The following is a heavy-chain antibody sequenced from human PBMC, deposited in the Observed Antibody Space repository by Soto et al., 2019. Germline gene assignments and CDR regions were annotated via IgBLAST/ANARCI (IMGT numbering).Heavy chain of an antibody. CDR2: ISGSGGRS. CDR3: ARGDDMLTGPILEY. CDR1: GFTFNIYA. Sequence: EVQLLESGGALVQPGGSLRLSCAASGFTFNIYAMNWVRQAPGRGLEGVSAISGSGGRSYYAVSVKGRFTVSRDNSWNTLSLHMNSLRAEDTAVYYCARGDDMLTGPILEYWGQGTLVTVSS. J-gene: IGHJ4*02. D-gene: IGHD3-9*01. V-gene: IGHV3-23*01.